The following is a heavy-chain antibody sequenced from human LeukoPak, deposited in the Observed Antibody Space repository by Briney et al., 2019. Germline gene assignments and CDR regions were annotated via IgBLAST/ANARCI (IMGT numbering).Heavy chain of an antibody. J-gene: IGHJ3*02. CDR1: GFTFSSYS. V-gene: IGHV3-21*01. CDR2: ISSSSYI. CDR3: ARDLAPYYYDSSGYYSWAFDI. Sequence: PGGSLRLSCAASGFTFSSYSMNWVRQAPGKGLEWVSSISSSSYIYYADSVKGRFTISRDNAKNSLYLQMNSLRAEDTAVYYCARDLAPYYYDSSGYYSWAFDIWGQGTMVTVSS. D-gene: IGHD3-22*01.